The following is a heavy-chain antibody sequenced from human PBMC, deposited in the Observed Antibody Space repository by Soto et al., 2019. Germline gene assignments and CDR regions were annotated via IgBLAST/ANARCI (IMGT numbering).Heavy chain of an antibody. CDR1: GGSISSYH. J-gene: IGHJ4*02. Sequence: QVQQQESGPGLLKPLETLSLTCSVSGGSISSYHWSWIRQPAGKGLEWIGRMYSTGNTNYNPSLKSRVTVSIDTSKNQFFLRLNSVTAAHSAVYYCAREFWDNWNDEAYWGQGTAVTVSS. V-gene: IGHV4-4*07. CDR2: MYSTGNT. D-gene: IGHD1-1*01. CDR3: AREFWDNWNDEAY.